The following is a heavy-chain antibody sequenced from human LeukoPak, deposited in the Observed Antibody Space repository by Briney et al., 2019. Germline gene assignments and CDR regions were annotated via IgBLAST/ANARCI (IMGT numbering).Heavy chain of an antibody. Sequence: PSETLSLTCTVSGGSISSSSYYWGWIRQPPGKGLEWIGSIYYSGSTYYNPSLKSRVTISVDTSKNQFSLKRSSVTAADTAVYYCARSVLERHFPPVDPWSQGTLVTVSS. V-gene: IGHV4-39*07. CDR3: ARSVLERHFPPVDP. J-gene: IGHJ5*02. CDR1: GGSISSSSYY. CDR2: IYYSGST. D-gene: IGHD1-1*01.